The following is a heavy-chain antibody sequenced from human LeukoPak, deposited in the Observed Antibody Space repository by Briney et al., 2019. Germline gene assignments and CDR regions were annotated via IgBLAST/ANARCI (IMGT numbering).Heavy chain of an antibody. CDR3: AKRGVVIRVFLVGFHKEAYYFDS. V-gene: IGHV3-23*01. CDR1: GITLSNYG. J-gene: IGHJ4*02. Sequence: PGGSLRLSCAVSGITLSNYGMSWVRQAPGKGLEWVAGISDRGSRTNYADSVKGRFTISTDHPKNTLYLQMNSLRAEDTAVNFCAKRGVVIRVFLVGFHKEAYYFDSWGQGALVTVSS. D-gene: IGHD3-10*01. CDR2: ISDRGSRT.